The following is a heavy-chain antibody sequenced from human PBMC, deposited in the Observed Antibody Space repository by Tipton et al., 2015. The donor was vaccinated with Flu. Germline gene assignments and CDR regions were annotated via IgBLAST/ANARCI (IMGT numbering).Heavy chain of an antibody. J-gene: IGHJ4*02. CDR3: AGGVIVALTSPLEY. CDR1: GGPVSSYY. CDR2: VFYSGSG. V-gene: IGHV4-59*02. D-gene: IGHD2-21*01. Sequence: LRLSCTVSGGPVSSYYWSWIRQSPGKGLGWIGYVFYSGSGDYNPSLKSRVTMSVDTSKNQFSLELRSVTAADTAVYYCAGGVIVALTSPLEYWGQGTLVTVSS.